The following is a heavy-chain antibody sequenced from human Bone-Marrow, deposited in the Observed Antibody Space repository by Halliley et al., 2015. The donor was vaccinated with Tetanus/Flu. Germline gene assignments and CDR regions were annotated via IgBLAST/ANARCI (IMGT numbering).Heavy chain of an antibody. V-gene: IGHV5-51*01. Sequence: IIFPGDSDPRYSPSFQGQVTISADKSISPLYLQWTSLKASDTAMYYCASGGGYCSGGSCYDYWGQGTLVTVSS. D-gene: IGHD2-15*01. CDR2: IFPGDSDP. J-gene: IGHJ4*02. CDR3: ASGGGYCSGGSCYDY.